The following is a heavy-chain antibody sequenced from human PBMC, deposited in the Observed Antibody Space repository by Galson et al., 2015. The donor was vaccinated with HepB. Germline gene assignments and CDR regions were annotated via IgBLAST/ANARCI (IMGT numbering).Heavy chain of an antibody. D-gene: IGHD3-10*01. CDR3: AREGARGSADL. V-gene: IGHV1-8*01. CDR2: MNPNSGNT. CDR1: GYTFISYE. J-gene: IGHJ5*02. Sequence: SVKVSCKASGYTFISYEIIWVRQATGQGLEWMGWMNPNSGNTGYAQKFQGRVTMTRNTSTSTAYMELRSLRSEDTALYYCAREGARGSADLWGQGTLVTVSS.